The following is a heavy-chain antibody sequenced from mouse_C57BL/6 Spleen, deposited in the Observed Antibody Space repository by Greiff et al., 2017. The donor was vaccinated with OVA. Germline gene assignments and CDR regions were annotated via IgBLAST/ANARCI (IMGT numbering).Heavy chain of an antibody. CDR3: ARAPKDYGSSPFDY. V-gene: IGHV5-9*01. CDR1: GFTFSSYT. D-gene: IGHD1-1*01. Sequence: EVHLVESGGGLVKPGGSLKLSCAASGFTFSSYTMSWVRQTPEKRLEWVATISGGGGNTYYPDSVKGRFTISRDNAKNTLYLQMSSLRSEDTALYYCARAPKDYGSSPFDYWGQGTTLTVSS. J-gene: IGHJ2*01. CDR2: ISGGGGNT.